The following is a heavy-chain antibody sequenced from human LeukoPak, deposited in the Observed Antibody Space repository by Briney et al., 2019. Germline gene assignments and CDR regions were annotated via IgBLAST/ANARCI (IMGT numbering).Heavy chain of an antibody. J-gene: IGHJ4*02. CDR2: IKQDGSEE. CDR3: AGGRWLSLSYYFDY. D-gene: IGHD3-22*01. CDR1: GFTFSTYW. V-gene: IGHV3-7*04. Sequence: GGSLRLSCAASGFTFSTYWMSWVRQAPGKGVEWVANIKQDGSEEYYVDSVKGRFTISRDNAKNSLYLQMNSLRAEDTAVYYCAGGRWLSLSYYFDYWGQGTLVTVSS.